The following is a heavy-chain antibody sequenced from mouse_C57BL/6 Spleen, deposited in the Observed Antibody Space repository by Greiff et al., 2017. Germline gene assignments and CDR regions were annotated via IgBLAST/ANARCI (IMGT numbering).Heavy chain of an antibody. Sequence: EVQLVESGGDLVKPGGSLKLSCAASGFTFSSYGMSWVRQTPDKRLEWVATISSGGGYTYYPDSVKGRFTISRDNATNTLYLQMSSLKSEDTAMYYCARRLADSSGYWFAYWGQGTLVTVSA. CDR3: ARRLADSSGYWFAY. J-gene: IGHJ3*01. D-gene: IGHD3-2*02. V-gene: IGHV5-6*01. CDR1: GFTFSSYG. CDR2: ISSGGGYT.